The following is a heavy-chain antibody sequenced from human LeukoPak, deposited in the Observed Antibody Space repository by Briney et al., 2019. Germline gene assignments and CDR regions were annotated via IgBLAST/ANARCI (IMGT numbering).Heavy chain of an antibody. CDR2: ISSSSSYI. D-gene: IGHD3-22*01. Sequence: GGSLRLSCAASGFTFSSYSMNWVRQAPGKGLEWVSSISSSSSYIYYADSVKGRFTISRDNAKNSLYLQMNSLRAEDTAVYYCARHGSGEYYYDSSADRGFDYWGQGTPVTVSS. CDR3: ARHGSGEYYYDSSADRGFDY. J-gene: IGHJ4*02. V-gene: IGHV3-21*04. CDR1: GFTFSSYS.